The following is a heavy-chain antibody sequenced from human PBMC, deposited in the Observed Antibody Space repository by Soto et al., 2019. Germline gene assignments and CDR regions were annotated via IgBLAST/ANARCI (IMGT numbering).Heavy chain of an antibody. CDR1: GYTFTSYG. Sequence: ASVKVSCKASGYTFTSYGISWVRQAPGQGLEWMGWINTYNGNTKYAQKLQGRVTMTTDTSTSTAYVDLRSLRAEDTAVYYCARDGGYSGYDPVGFDYGGQGTLVTVSP. D-gene: IGHD5-12*01. CDR2: INTYNGNT. CDR3: ARDGGYSGYDPVGFDY. J-gene: IGHJ4*02. V-gene: IGHV1-18*01.